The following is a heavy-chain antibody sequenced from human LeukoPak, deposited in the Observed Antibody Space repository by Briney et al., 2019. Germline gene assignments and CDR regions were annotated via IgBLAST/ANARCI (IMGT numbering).Heavy chain of an antibody. CDR3: AKVSSAWVFDY. Sequence: GGSLRLSCAASGFTFSTFAMIWVRQPPGKGLEWVSSIFPSGGEIHYADSVRGRFTISRDNSKSTLSLQMNSLRAEDTAVYYCAKVSSAWVFDYWGQGTLVTVSS. CDR1: GFTFSTFA. D-gene: IGHD7-27*01. V-gene: IGHV3-23*01. J-gene: IGHJ4*02. CDR2: IFPSGGEI.